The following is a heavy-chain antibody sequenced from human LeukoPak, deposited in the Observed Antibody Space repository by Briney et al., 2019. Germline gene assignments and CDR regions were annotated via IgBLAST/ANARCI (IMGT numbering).Heavy chain of an antibody. Sequence: SETLSLTCTVSGGSISSYYWSWIRQPPGKGLEWIGYIYYSGSTNYNPSLKSRVTISVDTSKSQFSLKLSSVTAADTAVYYCATWWTGNWFDPWGQGTLVTVSS. CDR3: ATWWTGNWFDP. CDR2: IYYSGST. V-gene: IGHV4-59*01. J-gene: IGHJ5*02. CDR1: GGSISSYY. D-gene: IGHD2-15*01.